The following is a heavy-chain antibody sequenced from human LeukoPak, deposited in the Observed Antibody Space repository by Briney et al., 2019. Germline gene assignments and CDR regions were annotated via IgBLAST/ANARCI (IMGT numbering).Heavy chain of an antibody. CDR1: GYTLTELS. J-gene: IGHJ4*02. Sequence: ASVKASCKVSGYTLTELSMHWVRQAPGKGLEWMGGFDPEDGETIYAQKFQGRVTMTEDTSTDTAYMELSSLRSEDTAVYYCATATLVGATGYFDYWGQGTLVTVSS. V-gene: IGHV1-24*01. CDR3: ATATLVGATGYFDY. D-gene: IGHD1-26*01. CDR2: FDPEDGET.